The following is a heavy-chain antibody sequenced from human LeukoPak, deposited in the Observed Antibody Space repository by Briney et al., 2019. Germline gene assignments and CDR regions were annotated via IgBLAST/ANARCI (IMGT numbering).Heavy chain of an antibody. D-gene: IGHD1-26*01. CDR3: AREELAFDY. Sequence: AAVKVCCKASGYTFTVYYMHWVRLAPGQGLEWMGWINPNSGGTNYAQKFQGRVTMTRDTSISTAYMELSRLRSDDTAVYYCAREELAFDYWGQGTLVTVSS. J-gene: IGHJ4*02. V-gene: IGHV1-2*02. CDR2: INPNSGGT. CDR1: GYTFTVYY.